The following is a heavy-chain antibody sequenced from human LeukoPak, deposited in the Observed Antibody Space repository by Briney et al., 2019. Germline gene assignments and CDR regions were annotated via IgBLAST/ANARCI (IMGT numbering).Heavy chain of an antibody. CDR1: GGTFSSYA. CDR3: ARALNRELNAFDI. V-gene: IGHV1-69*13. D-gene: IGHD1-26*01. CDR2: IIPIFGTA. J-gene: IGHJ3*02. Sequence: SVKVSCKASGGTFSSYAISWVRQAPGQGLEWMGGIIPIFGTANYAQKFQGRVTITADESTSTAYMELSSLRSEDTAVYYCARALNRELNAFDIWGQGTMVTVSS.